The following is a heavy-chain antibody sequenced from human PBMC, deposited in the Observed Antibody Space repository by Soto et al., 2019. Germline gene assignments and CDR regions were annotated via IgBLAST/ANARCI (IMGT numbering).Heavy chain of an antibody. CDR3: ARVVSGYLPIDY. D-gene: IGHD3-22*01. J-gene: IGHJ4*02. V-gene: IGHV4-31*03. Sequence: PSETLSLTCTVSGCSINSGGYYWNWIRQHPGKGLEWIGYIYYSGSTYYNPSLKSRVTISVDTSKNQFSLKLSSVTAADTAVYYCARVVSGYLPIDYWGQGTLVTVS. CDR1: GCSINSGGYY. CDR2: IYYSGST.